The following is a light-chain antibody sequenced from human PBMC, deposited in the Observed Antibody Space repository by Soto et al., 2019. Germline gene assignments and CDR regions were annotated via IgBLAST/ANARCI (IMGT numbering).Light chain of an antibody. CDR1: SSDVGGYNY. V-gene: IGLV2-8*01. J-gene: IGLJ3*02. CDR2: DVT. CDR3: ASYAGSNNWV. Sequence: QSALTQPPSAAGSPGQSVTISCTGTSSDVGGYNYVSWYRHYTGKAPKLMIYDVTKRPSGVPDRFSGSKSGNTASLTVSGLQPEDEADYYCASYAGSNNWVFGGGTKVTVL.